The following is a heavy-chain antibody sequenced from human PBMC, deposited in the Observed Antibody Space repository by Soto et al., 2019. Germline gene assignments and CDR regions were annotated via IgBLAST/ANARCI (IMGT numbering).Heavy chain of an antibody. V-gene: IGHV1-69*01. CDR2: IIPIFGTA. J-gene: IGHJ6*02. CDR3: ARDVRGVLWFGELWGYGMDV. Sequence: QVQLVQSGAEVKKPGSSVKVSCKASGGTFSSYAISWVRQAPGQGLEWMGGIIPIFGTANYAQKFQGRVTITEDESTSTAYMELSSLSSEDTAVYYCARDVRGVLWFGELWGYGMDVWGQGTTVTVSS. CDR1: GGTFSSYA. D-gene: IGHD3-10*01.